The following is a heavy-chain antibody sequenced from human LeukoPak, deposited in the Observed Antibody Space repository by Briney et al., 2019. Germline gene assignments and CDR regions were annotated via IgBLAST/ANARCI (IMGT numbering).Heavy chain of an antibody. D-gene: IGHD3-10*01. V-gene: IGHV3-33*01. CDR3: ARGGGRGGSYYNGAFDI. CDR2: IWYDGSNK. J-gene: IGHJ3*02. Sequence: GGSLRLSRAASGFTFSNYGMHWVRQTPGKGLEWVAVIWYDGSNKYYADSVKGRFTISRDNSKNTLYLQMNSLRAEDTAVYYCARGGGRGGSYYNGAFDIWGQGTMVTVSS. CDR1: GFTFSNYG.